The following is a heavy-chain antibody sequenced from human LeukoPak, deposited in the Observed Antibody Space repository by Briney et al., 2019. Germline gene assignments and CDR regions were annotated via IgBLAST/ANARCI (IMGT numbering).Heavy chain of an antibody. D-gene: IGHD5-18*01. Sequence: TGGSLRLSCVASGFTFSSYWMSWVRQAPGKGLEWVANINQDGSEKYYVDSVKGRFTISRDNAKNSLYLQMNSLRAEDTAVYYCARARYNYGYWAYFDYWGQGTLVTVSS. V-gene: IGHV3-7*01. CDR1: GFTFSSYW. J-gene: IGHJ4*02. CDR2: INQDGSEK. CDR3: ARARYNYGYWAYFDY.